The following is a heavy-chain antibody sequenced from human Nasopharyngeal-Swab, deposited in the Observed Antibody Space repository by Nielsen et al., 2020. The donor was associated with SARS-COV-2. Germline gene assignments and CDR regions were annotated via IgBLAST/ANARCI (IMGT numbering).Heavy chain of an antibody. CDR3: ATTHGYSSNDAFDI. D-gene: IGHD5-18*01. V-gene: IGHV3-21*01. CDR2: ISSSSSYI. CDR1: GFTFSSYN. Sequence: GESMKISCAASGFTFSSYNMNWVRQAPGKGLEWVSSISSSSSYIYYADSVKGRFTISRDNAKNSLYLQMNSLRAEDTAGYYCATTHGYSSNDAFDIWGQGTMVTVSS. J-gene: IGHJ3*02.